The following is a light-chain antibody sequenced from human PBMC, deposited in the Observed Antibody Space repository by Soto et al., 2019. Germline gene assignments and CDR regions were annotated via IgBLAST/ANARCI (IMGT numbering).Light chain of an antibody. V-gene: IGLV2-23*01. CDR1: SSDVGSYNL. Sequence: QSALTQPASVSGSPGQSITISCTGTSSDVGSYNLVSWYQQHPDKAPKLMIYEGTKRPSGVSNRFSGSKSGNTASLTISGLQAEDEADYYCSSYAGDSTLVFVGGTKLTV. CDR2: EGT. J-gene: IGLJ2*01. CDR3: SSYAGDSTLV.